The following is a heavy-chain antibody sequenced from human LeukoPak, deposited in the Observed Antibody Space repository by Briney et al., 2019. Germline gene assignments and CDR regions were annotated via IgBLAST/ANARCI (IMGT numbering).Heavy chain of an antibody. CDR3: AKDSHYSSGSAFDY. CDR2: IWYDGSNK. D-gene: IGHD6-19*01. Sequence: GRSLRLSCAASGFTFSSYGMHWVRQAPGKGLEWVAVIWYDGSNKYYADSVKGRFTISRDNSKNTLYLQMNSLRAEDTAVYYCAKDSHYSSGSAFDYWGQGTLVTVSS. V-gene: IGHV3-33*06. CDR1: GFTFSSYG. J-gene: IGHJ4*02.